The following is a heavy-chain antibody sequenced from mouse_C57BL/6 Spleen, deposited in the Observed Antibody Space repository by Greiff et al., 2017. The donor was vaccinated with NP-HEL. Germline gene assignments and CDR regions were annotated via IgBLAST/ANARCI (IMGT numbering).Heavy chain of an antibody. CDR2: ISYDGSN. D-gene: IGHD1-1*01. V-gene: IGHV3-6*01. CDR3: ARGDGSWFAY. Sequence: EVKLMASGPGLVKPSQSLSLTCSVTGYSITSGYYWNWIRQFPGNKLEWMGYISYDGSNNYNPSLKNRISITRDTSKNQFFLKLNSVTTEDTATYYCARGDGSWFAYWGQGTLVTVSA. J-gene: IGHJ3*01. CDR1: GYSITSGYY.